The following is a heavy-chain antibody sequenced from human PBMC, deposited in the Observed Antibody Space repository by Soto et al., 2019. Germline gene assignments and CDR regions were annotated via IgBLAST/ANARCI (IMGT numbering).Heavy chain of an antibody. D-gene: IGHD5-12*01. CDR2: INAGNGNT. V-gene: IGHV1-3*01. CDR3: ARAISGYVT. J-gene: IGHJ5*02. Sequence: QVQLVQSGAEVKKPGASVKVSCKASGITFSTYAIHWVRQAPGQRLEWMGWINAGNGNTRYSQKFQGRVTLTRDTSASTAYMDLSSLRSEDTATYYCARAISGYVTWGQGTLVTVSS. CDR1: GITFSTYA.